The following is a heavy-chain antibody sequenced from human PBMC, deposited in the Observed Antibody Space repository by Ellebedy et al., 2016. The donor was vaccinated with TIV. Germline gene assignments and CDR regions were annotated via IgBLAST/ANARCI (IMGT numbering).Heavy chain of an antibody. Sequence: GESLKISCSASGFTFSHYAMHWVRQAPGKGLEYVSAMNNNGGNTYYADSVKGRFTISRDNSKNTLYLQMNSLRPEDTAMYSYVKDRGDIIRDFDNWGQGTVVTVYS. CDR3: VKDRGDIIRDFDN. J-gene: IGHJ4*02. CDR1: GFTFSHYA. D-gene: IGHD2-21*02. V-gene: IGHV3-64D*06. CDR2: MNNNGGNT.